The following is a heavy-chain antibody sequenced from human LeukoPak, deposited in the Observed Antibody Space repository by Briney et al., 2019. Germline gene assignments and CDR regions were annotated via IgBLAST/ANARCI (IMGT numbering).Heavy chain of an antibody. J-gene: IGHJ4*02. CDR1: GFTFSSHS. Sequence: GGSLRLSCAASGFTFSSHSMNWVRQAPGKGLEWVSVIYRDGSTYYADSVKGRFTISRDNSKNTLYLQMNSLRAEDTAVYYCARDTYGKNYFDYWGRGTLVTVSS. V-gene: IGHV3-53*01. CDR2: IYRDGST. D-gene: IGHD3-10*01. CDR3: ARDTYGKNYFDY.